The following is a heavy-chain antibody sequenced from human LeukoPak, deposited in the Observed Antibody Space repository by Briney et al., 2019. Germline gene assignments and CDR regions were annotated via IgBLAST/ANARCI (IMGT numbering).Heavy chain of an antibody. D-gene: IGHD5-12*01. CDR3: AKGPRSGYEVLPDY. Sequence: PGRSLRLSCAASGFTFDDYAMHWVRQAPGKGLEWVSGISWNSGSIGYADSVKGRFTISRDNAKNSLYLQMNSLRAEDTALYYCAKGPRSGYEVLPDYWGQGTLVTVSS. CDR2: ISWNSGSI. J-gene: IGHJ4*02. V-gene: IGHV3-9*01. CDR1: GFTFDDYA.